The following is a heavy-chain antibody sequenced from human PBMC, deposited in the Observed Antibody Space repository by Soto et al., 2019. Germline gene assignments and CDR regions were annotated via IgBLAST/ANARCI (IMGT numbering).Heavy chain of an antibody. CDR2: IIPIFGTA. CDR3: ARAYCSGGSCYVGVYYYGMDV. J-gene: IGHJ6*02. CDR1: GGTFSSYA. Sequence: RASVKVSCKASGGTFSSYAISWVRQAPGQGLEWMGGIIPIFGTANYAQKFQGRVTITADESTSTAYMELSSLRSEDTAVYYCARAYCSGGSCYVGVYYYGMDVWGQGTTVTVSS. D-gene: IGHD2-15*01. V-gene: IGHV1-69*13.